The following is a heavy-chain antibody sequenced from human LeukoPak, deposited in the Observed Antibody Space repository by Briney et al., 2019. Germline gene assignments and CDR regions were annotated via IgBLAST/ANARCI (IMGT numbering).Heavy chain of an antibody. Sequence: SETLSLTCAVYGGSFSGYYWSWIRQPPGKGLEWIGEINHGGSTNYNPSLKSRVTISVDTSKNQFSLKLSSVTAADTAVYYCARKGSSGWAFDPWGQGTLVTVSS. CDR2: INHGGST. CDR3: ARKGSSGWAFDP. V-gene: IGHV4-34*01. D-gene: IGHD6-19*01. CDR1: GGSFSGYY. J-gene: IGHJ5*02.